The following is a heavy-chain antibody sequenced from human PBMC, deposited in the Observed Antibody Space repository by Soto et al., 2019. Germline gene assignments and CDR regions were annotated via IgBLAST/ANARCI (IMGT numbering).Heavy chain of an antibody. Sequence: QVQLVESGGGVVQPGRSLRLSCAASGFTFNTYGMHWVRQAPGKGLEWVAVISYDGSIKYYSDSVKGRFTISRDNSKNTLYLQMNSLRPEDTAVYYCANGGEIMITFGGGYFDYWGQGPLVTVSS. V-gene: IGHV3-30*18. CDR1: GFTFNTYG. CDR3: ANGGEIMITFGGGYFDY. CDR2: ISYDGSIK. J-gene: IGHJ4*02. D-gene: IGHD3-16*01.